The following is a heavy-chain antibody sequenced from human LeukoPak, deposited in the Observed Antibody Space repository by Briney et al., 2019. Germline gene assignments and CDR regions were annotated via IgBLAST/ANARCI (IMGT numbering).Heavy chain of an antibody. V-gene: IGHV1-8*03. J-gene: IGHJ5*01. CDR1: VYTFTSYD. D-gene: IGHD6-19*01. CDR3: ARGTRIAVSGTSQRKKFDF. CDR2: MNPNSGNT. Sequence: ASVKVSCKASVYTFTSYDINWVRQATGQGLEWMGWMNPNSGNTGYEQKFQGRVTITRNTSIDTAYMELSSLRSEDTAVYYCARGTRIAVSGTSQRKKFDFSGQGTLVTVSS.